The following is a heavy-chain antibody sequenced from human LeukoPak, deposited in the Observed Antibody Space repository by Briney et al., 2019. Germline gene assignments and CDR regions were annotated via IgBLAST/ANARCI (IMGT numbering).Heavy chain of an antibody. Sequence: KPSETLSLTCTVSGGSISSGGYYWSWIRQPPGKGLEWIGYIYHSGSTYYNPSLKSRVTISVDRSKNQFSLKLSSVTAADTAVYYCARDRSNWGFSRPFWGQGTLVTVSS. V-gene: IGHV4-30-2*01. CDR1: GGSISSGGYY. J-gene: IGHJ4*02. CDR3: ARDRSNWGFSRPF. D-gene: IGHD7-27*01. CDR2: IYHSGST.